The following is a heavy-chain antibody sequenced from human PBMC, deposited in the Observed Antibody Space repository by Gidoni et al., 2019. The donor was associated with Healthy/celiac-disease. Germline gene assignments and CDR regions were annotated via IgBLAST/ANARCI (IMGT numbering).Heavy chain of an antibody. J-gene: IGHJ6*02. D-gene: IGHD2-2*01. Sequence: EVQLVESGGGLVQPGGSLRLSCAASGFTFSSYWMSWVRQAPGKGLEWVANIKQDGSEKYYVDSVKGRFTISRDNAKNSLYLQMNSLRAEDTAVYYCARSAYRTAPYYYYGMDVWGQGTTVTVSS. CDR3: ARSAYRTAPYYYYGMDV. CDR1: GFTFSSYW. CDR2: IKQDGSEK. V-gene: IGHV3-7*03.